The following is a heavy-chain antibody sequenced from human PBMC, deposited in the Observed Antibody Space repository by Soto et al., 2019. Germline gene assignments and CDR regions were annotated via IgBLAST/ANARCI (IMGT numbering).Heavy chain of an antibody. V-gene: IGHV4-31*03. CDR1: GGSISSGGYY. Sequence: QVQLQESGPGLVKPSQTLSLTCTVSGGSISSGGYYWSWIRQHPGKGLEWIGYIYYSGSTYYNPSLKSRVTISVDTSKNQFSLKLSSGTAADTAVYYCAGGNTAMVMFDYWGQGTLVTVSS. D-gene: IGHD5-18*01. J-gene: IGHJ4*02. CDR3: AGGNTAMVMFDY. CDR2: IYYSGST.